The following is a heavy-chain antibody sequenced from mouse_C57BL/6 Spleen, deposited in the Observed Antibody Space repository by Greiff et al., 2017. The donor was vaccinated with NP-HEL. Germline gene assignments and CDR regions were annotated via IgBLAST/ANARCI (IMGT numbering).Heavy chain of an antibody. J-gene: IGHJ2*01. CDR1: GYTFTSYW. CDR2: IYPSDSET. CDR3: ARGDGDYFDY. D-gene: IGHD3-3*01. V-gene: IGHV1-61*01. Sequence: QVQLQQPGAELVRPGSSVKLSCKASGYTFTSYWMDWVKQRPGQGLEWIGHIYPSDSETHYNQKFKDKATLTVDKSSSTAYMQLSSLTSEDSAVYYCARGDGDYFDYWGQGTTLTVSS.